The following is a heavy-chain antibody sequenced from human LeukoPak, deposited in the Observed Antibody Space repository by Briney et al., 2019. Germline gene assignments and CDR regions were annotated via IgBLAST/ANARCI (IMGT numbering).Heavy chain of an antibody. CDR1: GFTFSSYW. J-gene: IGHJ6*02. CDR2: IKQDGSEK. V-gene: IGHV3-7*01. D-gene: IGHD6-19*01. Sequence: GGSLRLSCAASGFTFSSYWMSWVRQAPGKGLDWVANIKQDGSEKYYVDSVKGRFTISRDNAKNSLYLQMNSLRAEDTAVYYCARIDLAGYYYYGMDVWGQGTTVTVSS. CDR3: ARIDLAGYYYYGMDV.